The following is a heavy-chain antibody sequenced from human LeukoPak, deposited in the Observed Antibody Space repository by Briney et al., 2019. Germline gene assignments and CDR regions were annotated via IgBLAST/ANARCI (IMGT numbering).Heavy chain of an antibody. CDR3: ARDGLELRSLDY. J-gene: IGHJ4*02. V-gene: IGHV3-30*01. Sequence: PGGSLRLSCAASGFTFSSYAMHWVRQAPGKGLEWVAVISYDGSNRYYADSVKGRFTISRDNSKNTLYLQMNSLRAEDTAVYYCARDGLELRSLDYWGQGTLVTVSS. D-gene: IGHD1-7*01. CDR1: GFTFSSYA. CDR2: ISYDGSNR.